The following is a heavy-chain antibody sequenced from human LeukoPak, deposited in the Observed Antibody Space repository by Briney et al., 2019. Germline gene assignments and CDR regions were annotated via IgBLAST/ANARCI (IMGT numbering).Heavy chain of an antibody. D-gene: IGHD7-27*01. V-gene: IGHV1-46*01. Sequence: ASVKVSCKASGGTFSIYAISWVRQAPGQGLEWMGVINPSGGSTTYAQTFQGRVSMTRDTSTSTVYMELSSVRSEDTAFYYCARDPEANWAFFDYWGQGTLVTVSS. J-gene: IGHJ4*02. CDR1: GGTFSIYA. CDR2: INPSGGST. CDR3: ARDPEANWAFFDY.